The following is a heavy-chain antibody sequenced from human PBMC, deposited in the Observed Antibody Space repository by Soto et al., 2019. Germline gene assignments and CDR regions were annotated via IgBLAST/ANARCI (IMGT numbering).Heavy chain of an antibody. J-gene: IGHJ6*02. CDR3: AKGLRRLLRTQYYYGLDV. Sequence: VGSLRLSCAASGFTFSPYAMSWVRQAPGKGLEWVSSISGSGGSTHYADSVKGRFTVSRDNSKRALSLQMSSLREEDTATYYCAKGLRRLLRTQYYYGLDVWGRGTTVTVSS. V-gene: IGHV3-23*01. CDR2: ISGSGGST. D-gene: IGHD3-10*01. CDR1: GFTFSPYA.